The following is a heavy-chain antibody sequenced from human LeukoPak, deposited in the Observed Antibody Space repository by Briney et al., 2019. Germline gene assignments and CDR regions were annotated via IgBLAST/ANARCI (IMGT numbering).Heavy chain of an antibody. CDR2: INHSGST. D-gene: IGHD6-6*01. J-gene: IGHJ5*02. CDR1: GGSFSGYY. V-gene: IGHV4-34*01. Sequence: SSGTLSLTCAVYGGSFSGYYWSWIRQPPGKGLEWIGEINHSGSTNYNPSLKSRVTISVDTSKNQFSLKLSSVTAADTAVYYCARGLRRWLDPWGQGTLVTVSS. CDR3: ARGLRRWLDP.